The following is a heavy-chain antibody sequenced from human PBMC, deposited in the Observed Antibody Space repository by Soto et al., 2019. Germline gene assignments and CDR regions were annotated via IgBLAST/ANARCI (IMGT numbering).Heavy chain of an antibody. CDR1: EYSFTGHY. V-gene: IGHV1-2*02. D-gene: IGHD3-22*01. J-gene: IGHJ5*02. CDR3: ARDYGKSGYDYFDP. Sequence: QIQLIQSGAEVKTPGASVTVSCKASEYSFTGHYLHWVRQAPGQGLWWMGWIDPKSGDTKYAQKFQDRVTMTSDTSSSTAYLDLSSLRPDDTAVYYCARDYGKSGYDYFDPCGQGTLVTVSS. CDR2: IDPKSGDT.